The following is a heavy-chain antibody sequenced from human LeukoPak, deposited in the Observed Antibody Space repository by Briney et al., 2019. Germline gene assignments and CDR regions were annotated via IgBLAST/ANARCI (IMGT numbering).Heavy chain of an antibody. D-gene: IGHD6-19*01. J-gene: IGHJ4*02. Sequence: SETLSLTCTVSGGSISSYYWSWNRQPPGKGLEWIGYIYYSGSTNYNPSLKSRVTISVDTSKNQFSLKLSSVTAADTAVYYCARALGSGWYYYFDYWGQGTLVTVSS. CDR1: GGSISSYY. CDR2: IYYSGST. V-gene: IGHV4-59*01. CDR3: ARALGSGWYYYFDY.